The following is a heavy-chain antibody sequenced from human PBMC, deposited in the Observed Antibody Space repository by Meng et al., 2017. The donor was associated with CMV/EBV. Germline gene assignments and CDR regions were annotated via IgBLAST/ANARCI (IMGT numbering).Heavy chain of an antibody. D-gene: IGHD6-13*01. J-gene: IGHJ4*02. CDR2: IYWDDDK. V-gene: IGHV2-5*02. Sequence: QITLKGSGPTLVKPTQTPTLTRTFSGFSLSTSGVGVGWIRQPPGKALEWLALIYWDDDKRYSPSLKSRLTITKDTSKNQVVLTMTNMDPVDTATYYCARIAAAGRFDYWGQGTLVTVSS. CDR1: GFSLSTSGVG. CDR3: ARIAAAGRFDY.